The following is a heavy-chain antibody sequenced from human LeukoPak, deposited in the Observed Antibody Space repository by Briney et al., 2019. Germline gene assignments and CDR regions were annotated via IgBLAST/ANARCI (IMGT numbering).Heavy chain of an antibody. D-gene: IGHD3-3*01. V-gene: IGHV3-48*03. CDR2: ISSSGSTI. J-gene: IGHJ3*02. CDR3: ARGVAPVTIFGVAPPGI. Sequence: GGSLRLSCAASGFTFSSYEMNWVRQAPGKGLEWVSYISSSGSTIYYADSVKGRFTISRDNAKNSLYLQMNSLRAEDTAVYYCARGVAPVTIFGVAPPGIWGQGTMVTVSS. CDR1: GFTFSSYE.